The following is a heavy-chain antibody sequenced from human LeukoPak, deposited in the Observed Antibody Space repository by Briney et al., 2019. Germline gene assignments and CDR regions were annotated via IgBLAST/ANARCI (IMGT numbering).Heavy chain of an antibody. CDR1: GGSMSSNY. CDR3: ARDGWSLDY. D-gene: IGHD6-19*01. CDR2: IYYSGST. Sequence: PSETLSLTRTISGGSMSSNYWRWIRQPPGKGLEWIGYIYYSGSTNYNPSLKSRVSISVDTSKSQFSLRLSSVTAADTALYYCARDGWSLDYWGQGTLVAVSS. V-gene: IGHV4-59*01. J-gene: IGHJ4*02.